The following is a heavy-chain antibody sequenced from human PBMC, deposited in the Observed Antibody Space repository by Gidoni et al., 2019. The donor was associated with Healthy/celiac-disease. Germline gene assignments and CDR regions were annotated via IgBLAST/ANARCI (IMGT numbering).Heavy chain of an antibody. Sequence: EVQLVESGGGLVQLGGSLRLSCAASGFTVSRHYMSWVRQAPGKGLEWVSVFYSGGNTYYADSVKGRFTISRDNSKNTLYLQMNSLRAEDTAVYYCARGTAMVTLGYWGQGTLVTVSS. D-gene: IGHD5-18*01. CDR1: GFTVSRHY. V-gene: IGHV3-66*01. CDR2: FYSGGNT. J-gene: IGHJ4*02. CDR3: ARGTAMVTLGY.